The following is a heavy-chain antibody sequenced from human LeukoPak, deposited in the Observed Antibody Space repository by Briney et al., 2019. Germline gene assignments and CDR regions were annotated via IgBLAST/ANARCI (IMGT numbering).Heavy chain of an antibody. CDR3: ARDGNAVDY. D-gene: IGHD4-23*01. CDR1: GGPFSGYY. V-gene: IGHV4-34*01. Sequence: SETLSLTCAVYGGPFSGYYWSWIRQPPGKGLEWIGEINHSGSTNYNPSLKSRVTISVDTSKNQFSLKLSSVTAADTAVYYCARDGNAVDYWGQGTLVTVSS. CDR2: INHSGST. J-gene: IGHJ4*02.